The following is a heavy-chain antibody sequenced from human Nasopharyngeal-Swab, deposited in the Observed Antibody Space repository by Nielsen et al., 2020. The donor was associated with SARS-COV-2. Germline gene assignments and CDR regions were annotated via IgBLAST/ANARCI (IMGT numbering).Heavy chain of an antibody. Sequence: WSGQPPGKGLEWVAFIAHDASNEYYGDSVKGRFSISRDSSKNTLYLQMDSLRGEDTAVYYCARDAPAHYGAFYWGQGTLVTVSS. J-gene: IGHJ4*02. V-gene: IGHV3-30*03. CDR3: ARDAPAHYGAFY. CDR2: IAHDASNE. D-gene: IGHD4-17*01.